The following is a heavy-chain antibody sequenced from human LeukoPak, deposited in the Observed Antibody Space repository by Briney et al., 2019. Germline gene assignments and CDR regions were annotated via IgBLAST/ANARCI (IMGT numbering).Heavy chain of an antibody. D-gene: IGHD4-23*01. V-gene: IGHV3-11*01. Sequence: KPGGSLRLSCAASGFTFSDYYMSWIRQAPGKGLEWVSYISGSGSTVYYAASVRGRFTISRDNAKNSLFLQMNSLRAEDTAVYYCARDRGHSDPGDWFDSWGQGTLVTVSS. CDR1: GFTFSDYY. CDR2: ISGSGSTV. CDR3: ARDRGHSDPGDWFDS. J-gene: IGHJ5*01.